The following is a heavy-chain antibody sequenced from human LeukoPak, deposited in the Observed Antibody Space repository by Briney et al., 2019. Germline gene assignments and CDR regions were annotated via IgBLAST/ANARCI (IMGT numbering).Heavy chain of an antibody. D-gene: IGHD3-16*01. V-gene: IGHV4-31*03. Sequence: PSQTLSLTCTVSGGSISSGGYYWSWIRQHPGKGLEWIGYIYYSGSTYYNPSLKSRVTISVDTSKNQFSLKLSSVTAADTAVCYCARAPGGDYAFDIWGQGTMVTVSS. CDR1: GGSISSGGYY. CDR2: IYYSGST. CDR3: ARAPGGDYAFDI. J-gene: IGHJ3*02.